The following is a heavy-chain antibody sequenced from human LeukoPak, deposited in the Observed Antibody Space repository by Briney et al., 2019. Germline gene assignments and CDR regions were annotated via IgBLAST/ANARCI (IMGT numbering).Heavy chain of an antibody. V-gene: IGHV4-39*01. CDR1: GGSISSSSYY. CDR3: ARLDYYYYYMDV. Sequence: SETLSLTCTVSGGSISSSSYYWGWIRQPPGKGLEWIGSIYYSGSTYYNPSLKSRVTISVDTSKNQFSLKLSSVTAADTAVYYCARLDYYYYYMDVWGKGTTVTVSS. J-gene: IGHJ6*03. CDR2: IYYSGST.